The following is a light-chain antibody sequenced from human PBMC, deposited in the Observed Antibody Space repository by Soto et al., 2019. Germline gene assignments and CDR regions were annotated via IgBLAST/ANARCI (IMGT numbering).Light chain of an antibody. V-gene: IGKV3-20*01. J-gene: IGKJ2*01. Sequence: DIVLTQSPGTLSLSPGERATLSCRASQSVRSSFLAWYRQKPGQAPRLLIYGATTGATGIPDRISGSGSGTDFTLTISRLEPEDFAVYYCQQYGTSPMYTFGQGTKLEIK. CDR2: GAT. CDR3: QQYGTSPMYT. CDR1: QSVRSSF.